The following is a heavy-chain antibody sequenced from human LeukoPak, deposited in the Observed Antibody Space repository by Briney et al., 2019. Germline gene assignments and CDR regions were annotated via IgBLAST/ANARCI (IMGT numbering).Heavy chain of an antibody. Sequence: SETLSLTCTVSGGSIRSTSYYWGWIRQPPGKGLEWIGSIYYSGSTYYNPSLKSRVTISVDTSKNQFSLKLSSVTAADTAVYYCARQSGRASSRLSWFDPWGQGTLVTVSS. J-gene: IGHJ5*02. D-gene: IGHD6-13*01. CDR1: GGSIRSTSYY. CDR2: IYYSGST. CDR3: ARQSGRASSRLSWFDP. V-gene: IGHV4-39*01.